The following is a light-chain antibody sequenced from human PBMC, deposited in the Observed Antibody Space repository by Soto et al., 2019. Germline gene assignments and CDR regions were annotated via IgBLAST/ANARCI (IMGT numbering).Light chain of an antibody. CDR1: QSVSSSY. V-gene: IGKV3-20*01. J-gene: IGKJ2*01. CDR3: QQYNNWPYT. Sequence: EILLTQSPGTLSLSPGERATLSCRASQSVSSSYLSWYQLKPGQAPRLLIYGASSRATGIPDRFSGSGSGTDFTLTISRLEPEDFAVYYCQQYNNWPYTFGQGTKLEIK. CDR2: GAS.